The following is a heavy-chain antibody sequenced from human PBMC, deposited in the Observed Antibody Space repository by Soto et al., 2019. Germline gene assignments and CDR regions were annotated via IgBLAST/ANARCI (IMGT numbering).Heavy chain of an antibody. D-gene: IGHD1-7*01. CDR1: GFTFNNYG. CDR3: ARGNWNYGYSDY. J-gene: IGHJ4*02. CDR2: IWYDGSYK. V-gene: IGHV3-33*01. Sequence: QVQLVESGGGVVQPGRSLRLSCAASGFTFNNYGMHWVRQAPGKGLEWVAVIWYDGSYKYNADSVKGRFTISRDTSKNTLYLQMNSLRGEDTAVYHCARGNWNYGYSDYWGQGTLVTVSS.